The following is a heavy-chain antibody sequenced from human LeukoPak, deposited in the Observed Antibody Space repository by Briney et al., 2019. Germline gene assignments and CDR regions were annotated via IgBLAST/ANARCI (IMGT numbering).Heavy chain of an antibody. D-gene: IGHD2-2*01. Sequence: PGGSLRPSCAASGFTFSSYAMHWVRQAPGKGLEWVAVISYDGSNKYYADSVKGRFTISRDNSKNTLYLQMNSLRAEDTAVYYCARVPKYCSSTSCYGDYYGMDVWGQGTTVTVSS. CDR2: ISYDGSNK. V-gene: IGHV3-30*04. J-gene: IGHJ6*02. CDR3: ARVPKYCSSTSCYGDYYGMDV. CDR1: GFTFSSYA.